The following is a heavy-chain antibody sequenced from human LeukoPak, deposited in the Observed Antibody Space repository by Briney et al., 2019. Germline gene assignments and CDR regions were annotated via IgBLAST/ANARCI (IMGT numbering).Heavy chain of an antibody. CDR3: TARGDWNDAWFDP. CDR1: GFTFSSYA. CDR2: ISGSGGST. V-gene: IGHV3-23*01. D-gene: IGHD1-1*01. Sequence: GGSLRLSCAASGFTFSSYAMSWVRQAPGKGLEWVSAISGSGGSTYYADSVKGRFTISRDNSKNTLCLQMNSLRAEDTAVYYCTARGDWNDAWFDPWGQGTLVTVSS. J-gene: IGHJ5*02.